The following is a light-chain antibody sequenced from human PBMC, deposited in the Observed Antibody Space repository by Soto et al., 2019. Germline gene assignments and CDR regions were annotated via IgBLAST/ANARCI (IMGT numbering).Light chain of an antibody. CDR1: QTIKNS. CDR2: SAS. J-gene: IGKJ5*01. V-gene: IGKV1-39*01. CDR3: QQFYIAPVT. Sequence: DIQMSQSPSSLSASVGDRVTITCRASQTIKNSLNWYQHKPGSAPNLLIYSASSLHIGVPSRFSGSKSGPDFTLTISGLQPEDYETYYCQQFYIAPVTFGPGTRLDI.